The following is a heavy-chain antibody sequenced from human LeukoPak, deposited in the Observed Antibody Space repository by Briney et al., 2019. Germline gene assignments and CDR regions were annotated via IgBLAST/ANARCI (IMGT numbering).Heavy chain of an antibody. D-gene: IGHD1-7*01. V-gene: IGHV3-64*01. Sequence: GGSLRLSCAASGFTFSSYAMHWVRQAPGQGLEYVSAISSNGGSTYYATSVKGRFTISRDNSKNTLYLQMGSLRIDDMAVYYCASSPPTGTTWYFDLWGRGTLVTVSS. CDR3: ASSPPTGTTWYFDL. CDR2: ISSNGGST. CDR1: GFTFSSYA. J-gene: IGHJ2*01.